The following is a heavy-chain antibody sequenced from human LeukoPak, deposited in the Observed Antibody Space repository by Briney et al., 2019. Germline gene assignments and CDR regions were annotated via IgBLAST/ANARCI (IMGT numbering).Heavy chain of an antibody. CDR1: GGTFSSYA. J-gene: IGHJ5*02. V-gene: IGHV1-69*01. Sequence: EASVKVSCKASGGTFSSYAISWVRQAPGQGLEWMGGIIPIFGTANYAQKFQGRVTITADESTSTAYMELSSLRSEDTAVYYCAREWELRPHNWFDPWGQGTLVTVSS. CDR2: IIPIFGTA. D-gene: IGHD1-26*01. CDR3: AREWELRPHNWFDP.